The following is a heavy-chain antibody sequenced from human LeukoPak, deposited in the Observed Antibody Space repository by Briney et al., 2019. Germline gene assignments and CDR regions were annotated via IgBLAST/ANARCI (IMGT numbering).Heavy chain of an antibody. J-gene: IGHJ4*02. V-gene: IGHV4-39*07. CDR1: GGSILSSSYY. CDR2: IYYSGNT. Sequence: SETLSLTCTVSGGSILSSSYYWGWIRQPPGKGLEWIGSIYYSGNTDYNPSLKSRVTISVETSKNQFSLKLSSVTAADTAVYYCARSDYGDYLITLDYWGQGTLVTVSS. CDR3: ARSDYGDYLITLDY. D-gene: IGHD4-17*01.